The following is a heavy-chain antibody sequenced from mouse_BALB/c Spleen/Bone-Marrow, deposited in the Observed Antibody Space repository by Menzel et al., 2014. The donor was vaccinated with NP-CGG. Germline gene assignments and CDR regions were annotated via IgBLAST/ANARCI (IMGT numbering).Heavy chain of an antibody. CDR3: ARSTMITTGYYYAMDY. V-gene: IGHV5-17*02. D-gene: IGHD2-4*01. CDR1: GFTFSSFG. Sequence: EVQGVESGAGLVQPGGSRKVSCAASGFTFSSFGMHWVRQAPEKGLEWVAYISSGSSTIYYADTGKGRFTISRDNPKNTLFLQMTSLRSEDTAMYYCARSTMITTGYYYAMDYWGQGTSVTVSS. CDR2: ISSGSSTI. J-gene: IGHJ4*01.